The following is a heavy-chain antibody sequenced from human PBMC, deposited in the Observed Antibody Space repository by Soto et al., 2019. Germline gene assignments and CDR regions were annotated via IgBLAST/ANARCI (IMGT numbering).Heavy chain of an antibody. Sequence: SGPTLVNPTQTLTLTCTFSGFSLSTSGVGVGWIRQPPGKALEWLALIHWDDDKRYSPSLKSRLTITKDTSKNQVVLTMTNMEPVDTATYYCAHRRPVGNMVRGVILDYWGQGTLVTVSS. D-gene: IGHD3-10*01. J-gene: IGHJ4*02. CDR2: IHWDDDK. CDR3: AHRRPVGNMVRGVILDY. V-gene: IGHV2-5*02. CDR1: GFSLSTSGVG.